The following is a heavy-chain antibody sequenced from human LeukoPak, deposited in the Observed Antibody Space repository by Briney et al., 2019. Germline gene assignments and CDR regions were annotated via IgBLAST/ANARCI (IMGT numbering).Heavy chain of an antibody. D-gene: IGHD5-18*01. Sequence: PGGSLRLSCAASGFAFSNYAMRWVRQAPGKGLEWVSGISGSGGSTYYADSVKGRFTISRDNSKNTLYLQMNSLRAEDTAVYYCAKDRWNTVMAHFDYWGQGTLVTVSS. CDR3: AKDRWNTVMAHFDY. V-gene: IGHV3-23*01. J-gene: IGHJ4*02. CDR1: GFAFSNYA. CDR2: ISGSGGST.